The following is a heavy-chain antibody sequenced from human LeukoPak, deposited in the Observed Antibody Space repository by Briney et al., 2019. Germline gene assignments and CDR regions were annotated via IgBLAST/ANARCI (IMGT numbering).Heavy chain of an antibody. Sequence: PGGSLRLSCAASGFTFSDHYMIWFRQAPGKGLEAISYISHNGETKYYADSVKGRLSISRDNAKSSLYLQMNSLRVEDTAVYYCARDRHGYFDYWGQGTLVTVSS. CDR3: ARDRHGYFDY. CDR2: ISHNGETK. D-gene: IGHD6-13*01. V-gene: IGHV3-11*01. J-gene: IGHJ4*02. CDR1: GFTFSDHY.